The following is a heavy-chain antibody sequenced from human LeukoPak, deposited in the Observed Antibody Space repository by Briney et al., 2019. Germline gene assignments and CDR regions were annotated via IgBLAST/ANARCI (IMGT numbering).Heavy chain of an antibody. CDR3: ARADANYYYDSSGLVD. Sequence: ASVKVSCKASGYTFTSYYMHWVRQAPGQGLEWMGWINPNSGGTNYAQKFQGRVTMTRDTSISTAYMELSRLRSDDTAVYYCARADANYYYDSSGLVDWGQGTLVTVSS. D-gene: IGHD3-22*01. CDR2: INPNSGGT. CDR1: GYTFTSYY. V-gene: IGHV1-2*02. J-gene: IGHJ4*02.